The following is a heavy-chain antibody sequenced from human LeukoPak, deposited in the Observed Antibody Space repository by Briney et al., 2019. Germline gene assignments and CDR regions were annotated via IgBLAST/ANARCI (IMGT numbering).Heavy chain of an antibody. J-gene: IGHJ4*02. CDR2: INLNSGDT. D-gene: IGHD6-13*01. CDR1: GYTFTAYY. V-gene: IGHV1-2*02. Sequence: GASVKVSCKASGYTFTAYYLHWVRQAPGQGLEWIAWINLNSGDTNYAQNFQGKLTMTWDTSISTAYGERSRLTCDDTAVYYCARTQPGIAAAGLDYWGQGTLVSVSS. CDR3: ARTQPGIAAAGLDY.